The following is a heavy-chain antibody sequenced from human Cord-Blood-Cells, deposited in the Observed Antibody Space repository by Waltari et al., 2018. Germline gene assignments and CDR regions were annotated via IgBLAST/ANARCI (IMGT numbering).Heavy chain of an antibody. D-gene: IGHD3-10*01. J-gene: IGHJ4*02. V-gene: IGHV1-69*01. CDR2: IIPIFGTA. CDR3: ARDWYGSGSYDY. Sequence: QVQLVQSVAEVTQCGYSLKVACKASGGPFSSSAISRVRQAPGQGLEWMGGIIPIFGTANYAQKFQGRVTITADESTSTAYMELSSLRSEDTAVYYCARDWYGSGSYDYWGQGTLVTVSS. CDR1: GGPFSSSA.